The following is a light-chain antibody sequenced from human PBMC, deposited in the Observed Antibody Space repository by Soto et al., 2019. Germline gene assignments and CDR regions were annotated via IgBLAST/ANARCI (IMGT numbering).Light chain of an antibody. CDR2: KDH. CDR3: QSYDSNSVI. CDR1: SGSIAGNY. Sequence: NFMLTQPHSVSESPGKTVTISCTRSSGSIAGNYVQWYQQRPGSAPTTLIFKDHRRPSGIPDRFSGSIDSSSNSASLTISGLKTEDEADYFCQSYDSNSVIFGGGTKVTVL. J-gene: IGLJ2*01. V-gene: IGLV6-57*04.